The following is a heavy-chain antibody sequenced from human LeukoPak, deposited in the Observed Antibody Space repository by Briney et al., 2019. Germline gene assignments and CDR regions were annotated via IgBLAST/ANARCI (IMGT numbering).Heavy chain of an antibody. CDR3: ARAANSGSYYILVDYYYMDV. CDR1: GYTLTELS. D-gene: IGHD3-10*01. V-gene: IGHV1-24*01. Sequence: ASVKVSCKVSGYTLTELSMHWVRQAPGKGLEWMGGFDPEDGETIYAQKFQGRVTMTEDTSTDTAYMELSSLRSEDTAVYYCARAANSGSYYILVDYYYMDVWGKGTTVTISS. J-gene: IGHJ6*03. CDR2: FDPEDGET.